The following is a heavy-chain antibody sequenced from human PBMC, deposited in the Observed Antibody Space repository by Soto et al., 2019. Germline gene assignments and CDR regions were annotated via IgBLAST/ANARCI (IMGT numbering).Heavy chain of an antibody. CDR3: ARDGRSIAAAGRGHNYYGMDV. Sequence: ASVKVSCKASGYTFTSYYMHWVRQAPGQGLEWMGIINPSGGSTSYAQKFQGRVTMTRDTSTSTVYMELSSLRSEDTAVYYCARDGRSIAAAGRGHNYYGMDVWGQGTTVTV. V-gene: IGHV1-46*01. J-gene: IGHJ6*02. CDR1: GYTFTSYY. CDR2: INPSGGST. D-gene: IGHD6-13*01.